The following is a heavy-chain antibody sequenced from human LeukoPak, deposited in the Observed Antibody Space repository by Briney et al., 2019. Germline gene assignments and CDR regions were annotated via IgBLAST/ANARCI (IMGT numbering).Heavy chain of an antibody. CDR1: GFRFSDYG. V-gene: IGHV3-30*02. J-gene: IGHJ4*02. D-gene: IGHD2-2*01. CDR3: SREMGGYQLLKIFDF. CDR2: IQYDGIVE. Sequence: GGSLRLSCAASGFRFSDYGMHWVRQAPGKGPEWVAYIQYDGIVEIHADSVKGRFTISGDNSKNTLSLQMNSLRIEDTAVYYCSREMGGYQLLKIFDFWGQGTLATVSS.